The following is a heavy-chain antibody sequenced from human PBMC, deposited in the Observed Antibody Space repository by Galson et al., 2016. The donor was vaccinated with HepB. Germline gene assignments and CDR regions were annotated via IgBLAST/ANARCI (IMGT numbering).Heavy chain of an antibody. V-gene: IGHV1-69*13. J-gene: IGHJ6*02. CDR2: IVPILRTP. D-gene: IGHD3-10*01. Sequence: SVKVSCKASGGPFSTYALSWVRQAPGQGLEWVGGIVPILRTPSYAQRLKGRVTITADESTSTVYMELSSLTYQDTAVYYCVRPHASGSLNLYYGMDVWGQGTNVT. CDR3: VRPHASGSLNLYYGMDV. CDR1: GGPFSTYA.